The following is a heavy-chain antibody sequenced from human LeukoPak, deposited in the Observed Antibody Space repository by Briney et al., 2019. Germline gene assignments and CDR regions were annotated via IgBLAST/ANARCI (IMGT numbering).Heavy chain of an antibody. CDR3: ARGIWELPLDY. CDR2: IYYSGST. D-gene: IGHD1-26*01. J-gene: IGHJ4*02. V-gene: IGHV4-59*01. CDR1: GCSISSYY. Sequence: SGTLSLTCTVLGCSISSYYWSWIRQPPGKGLEWIGYIYYSGSTNYNPSLKSRVTISVDTSKNQFSLKLSSVTAADTAVYYCARGIWELPLDYWGQGTLVTVSS.